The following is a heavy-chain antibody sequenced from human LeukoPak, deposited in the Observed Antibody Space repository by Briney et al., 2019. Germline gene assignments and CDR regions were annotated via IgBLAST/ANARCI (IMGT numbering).Heavy chain of an antibody. CDR2: IRSTGDST. V-gene: IGHV3-64*01. Sequence: GGSLRLSCAASGFTFSNFAIHWVRQAPGKGLEFVSGIRSTGDSTYYANSAKGRFTISRDNSKNTLYLQMSSLRTEDTAMYYCATSPVPGIDYWGQGIQVTVSS. CDR1: GFTFSNFA. D-gene: IGHD6-19*01. J-gene: IGHJ4*02. CDR3: ATSPVPGIDY.